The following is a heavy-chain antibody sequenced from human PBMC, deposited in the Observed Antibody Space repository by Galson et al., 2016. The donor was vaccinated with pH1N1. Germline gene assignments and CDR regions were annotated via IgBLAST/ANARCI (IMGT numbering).Heavy chain of an antibody. D-gene: IGHD4-23*01. J-gene: IGHJ6*02. Sequence: SVKVSCKASGYTFTDHYIHWVRQAPGQGLEWMGRISPDSGGTNYAQKFRGRVTMTGETSINTAYMELSRLRSDDTAVYYCARHDYGGCFDVWGQGTTVTVSS. CDR2: ISPDSGGT. V-gene: IGHV1-2*06. CDR1: GYTFTDHY. CDR3: ARHDYGGCFDV.